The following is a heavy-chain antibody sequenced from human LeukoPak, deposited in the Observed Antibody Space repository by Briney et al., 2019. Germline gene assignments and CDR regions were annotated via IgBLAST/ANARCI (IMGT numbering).Heavy chain of an antibody. CDR3: ASQGDYEILTGYYQTSDRPPYFDY. J-gene: IGHJ4*02. CDR1: GFTFSSYG. D-gene: IGHD3-9*01. V-gene: IGHV3-23*01. CDR2: IRGNGGRT. Sequence: PGGSLRLSSAASGFTFSSYGMSWVRQAPGKGLDWVSTIRGNGGRTYYADSAKGRFTISRDNSKNTLYLQMNSLRAEDTAVYYCASQGDYEILTGYYQTSDRPPYFDYWGQGTLVTVSS.